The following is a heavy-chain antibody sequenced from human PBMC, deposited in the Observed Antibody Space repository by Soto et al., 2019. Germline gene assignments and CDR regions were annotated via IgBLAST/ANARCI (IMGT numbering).Heavy chain of an antibody. D-gene: IGHD6-19*01. Sequence: SVKVSCKASGFTFTSSAVQWVRQARGQRLEWIGWIVVGSGNTNYAQKFQERVTITRDMSTSTAYMELSSLRSEDTAVYYCAARGIAVAGTWFDPWGQGTLVTASS. V-gene: IGHV1-58*01. J-gene: IGHJ5*02. CDR3: AARGIAVAGTWFDP. CDR1: GFTFTSSA. CDR2: IVVGSGNT.